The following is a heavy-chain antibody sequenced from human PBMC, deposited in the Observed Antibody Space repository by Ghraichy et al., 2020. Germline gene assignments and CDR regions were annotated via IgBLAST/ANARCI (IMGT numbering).Heavy chain of an antibody. V-gene: IGHV3-21*01. J-gene: IGHJ6*02. D-gene: IGHD3-22*01. CDR1: GFTFSSYS. CDR2: ISSSSSYI. Sequence: GGSLRLSCAASGFTFSSYSMNWVRQAPGKGLEWVSSISSSSSYIYYADSVKGRFTISRDNAKNSLYLQMNSLRAEDTAVYYCARDSPFLYDSSGYYYYYYGMDVWGQGTTVTVSS. CDR3: ARDSPFLYDSSGYYYYYYGMDV.